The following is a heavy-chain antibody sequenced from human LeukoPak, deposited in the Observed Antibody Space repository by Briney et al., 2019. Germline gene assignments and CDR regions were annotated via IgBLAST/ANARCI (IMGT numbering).Heavy chain of an antibody. Sequence: GGSLRLSCAASGFTFNNYNMNWVRQAPGKALEWVSSITSSGTYIFYADSVKGRFTISRDNAKNSLYLQINSLGPEDTAVYFCARGAGLDYWGQGTLVTVSS. CDR3: ARGAGLDY. J-gene: IGHJ4*02. CDR1: GFTFNNYN. D-gene: IGHD3-10*01. V-gene: IGHV3-21*01. CDR2: ITSSGTYI.